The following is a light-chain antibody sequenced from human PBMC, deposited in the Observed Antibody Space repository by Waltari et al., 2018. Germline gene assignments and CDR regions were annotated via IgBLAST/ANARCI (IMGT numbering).Light chain of an antibody. CDR2: DAS. Sequence: DIQITQSPSSLSASVGDTIAITCRASQSISSWLAWYQQKPGKAPKLLIYDASSLESGVPSRFSGSGSGTEFTLTISSLQPDDFATYYCQQYNSYSALTFGGGTKVEIK. V-gene: IGKV1-5*01. CDR1: QSISSW. J-gene: IGKJ4*01. CDR3: QQYNSYSALT.